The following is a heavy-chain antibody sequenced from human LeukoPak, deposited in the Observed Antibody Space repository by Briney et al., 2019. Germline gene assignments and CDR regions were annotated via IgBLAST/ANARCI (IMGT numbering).Heavy chain of an antibody. CDR2: IYHSGST. CDR1: GGSISSGGYS. V-gene: IGHV4-30-2*01. CDR3: ARGWYYYDSSGAFDI. D-gene: IGHD3-22*01. Sequence: SETLSLTCAVSGGSISSGGYSWSWIRQPPGTGLEWIGYIYHSGSTYYNPSLKSRVTISVDRSKNQFSLKLSSVTAADTAVYYCARGWYYYDSSGAFDIWGQGTMVTVSS. J-gene: IGHJ3*02.